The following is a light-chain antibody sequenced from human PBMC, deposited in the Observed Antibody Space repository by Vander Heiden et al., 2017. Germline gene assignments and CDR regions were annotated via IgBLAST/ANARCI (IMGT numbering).Light chain of an antibody. J-gene: IGKJ2*01. V-gene: IGKV1-39*01. CDR2: AAS. CDR3: QQSYSTPYT. Sequence: DIQITQSPSSLSASVGDRVTITCRASQSISSYLNWYQQKPGKAPKRLIYAASSLQSGVPSRFSGSGSGTDFTLTISSLQPEDFATYYCQQSYSTPYTFGQGTKLEIK. CDR1: QSISSY.